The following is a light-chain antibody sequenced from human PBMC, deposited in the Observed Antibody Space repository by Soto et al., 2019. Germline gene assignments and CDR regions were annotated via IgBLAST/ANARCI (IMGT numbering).Light chain of an antibody. CDR3: QQFDSVPLT. J-gene: IGKJ4*01. Sequence: DVQMTQSPSSLSASVGDRVTITCQASHDIGTYLNWYQHKPGKAPKLLMFDTSHLATGVPARFSGGGSDTYFTFTITNLQPEDFAVYYCQQFDSVPLTFGGGTHVEI. CDR1: HDIGTY. CDR2: DTS. V-gene: IGKV1-33*01.